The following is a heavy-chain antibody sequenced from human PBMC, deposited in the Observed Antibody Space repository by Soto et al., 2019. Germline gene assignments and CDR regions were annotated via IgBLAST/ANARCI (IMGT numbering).Heavy chain of an antibody. CDR1: GYTFTNYY. Sequence: GASVKVSCKASGYTFTNYYMHWVRQAPGQGLEWMGIINPSGGSTSYTQKFQGRVTMTGDTSTSTIYMELSSLTSEDTAIYYCASGRAFGSGSYYWFAPWAQGTLVTVSS. J-gene: IGHJ5*02. D-gene: IGHD3-10*01. CDR2: INPSGGST. CDR3: ASGRAFGSGSYYWFAP. V-gene: IGHV1-46*01.